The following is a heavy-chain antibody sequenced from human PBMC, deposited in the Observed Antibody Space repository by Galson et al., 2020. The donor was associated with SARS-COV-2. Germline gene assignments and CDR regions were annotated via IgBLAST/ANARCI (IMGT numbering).Heavy chain of an antibody. D-gene: IGHD3-22*01. Sequence: ESSETLSLTCTVSGGSISTYYWSWIRQPSGKGLEFIGHIHSSGSTTYNPSLKSRLTISIDTSENQFSLKLSSVTAADTAVYHCARLGYILDSSGYQGALDVWGQGTTVTVSS. V-gene: IGHV4-59*08. J-gene: IGHJ6*02. CDR1: GGSISTYY. CDR3: ARLGYILDSSGYQGALDV. CDR2: IHSSGST.